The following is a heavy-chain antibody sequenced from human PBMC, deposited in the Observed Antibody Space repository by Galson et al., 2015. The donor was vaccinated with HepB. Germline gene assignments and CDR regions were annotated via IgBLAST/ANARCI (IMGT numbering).Heavy chain of an antibody. CDR3: ARDCSGGSCYSIDY. J-gene: IGHJ4*02. CDR1: GFIFGSYG. V-gene: IGHV3-33*01. D-gene: IGHD2-15*01. CDR2: IWYDGRHK. Sequence: SLRLSCAASGFIFGSYGMHWVRQAPGKGLEWVAIIWYDGRHKYYADSVKGRFTISRDNSKNTLYLQMNSLRAEDTAVYYCARDCSGGSCYSIDYWGQGTLVTVSS.